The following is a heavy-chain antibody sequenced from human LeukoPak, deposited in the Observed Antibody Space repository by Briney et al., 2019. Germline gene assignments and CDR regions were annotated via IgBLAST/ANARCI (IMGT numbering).Heavy chain of an antibody. CDR2: IQFDGRYK. V-gene: IGHV3-30*02. CDR3: AKLSGYSYGYPIDY. D-gene: IGHD5-18*01. CDR1: GFTFSSYG. J-gene: IGHJ4*02. Sequence: GGSLRLSCAASGFTFSSYGIHWVRQAPGKGLEWVAFIQFDGRYKYYADSVKGRFTISRDNSKNTVFLQMNSLRAEDTAVYYCAKLSGYSYGYPIDYWGQGTLVTVSS.